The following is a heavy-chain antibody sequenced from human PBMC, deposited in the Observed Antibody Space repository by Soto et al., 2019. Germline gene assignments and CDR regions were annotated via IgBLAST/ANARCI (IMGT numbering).Heavy chain of an antibody. CDR1: GGSVTSDEDY. Sequence: SETLSLTCTVSGGSVTSDEDYWTWIRQSPGKGLEWIGYISNSGSTGYNPSLKTRLSMSVDRSKNQFTPRLTSVTAADTAVYFCATESGSTYGYFDHWGQGTQVTVSS. J-gene: IGHJ4*02. D-gene: IGHD5-18*01. V-gene: IGHV4-30-4*01. CDR3: ATESGSTYGYFDH. CDR2: ISNSGST.